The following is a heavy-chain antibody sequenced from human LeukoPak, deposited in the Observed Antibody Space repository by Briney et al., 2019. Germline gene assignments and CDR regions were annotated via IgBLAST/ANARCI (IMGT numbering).Heavy chain of an antibody. J-gene: IGHJ4*02. CDR1: GFTFSSYG. CDR3: AKSAHYGGNAIIDPVDY. Sequence: PGGSLRLSCAASGFTFSSYGMHWVRQAPGKGLEWVAVIWYDGSNKYYADSVKGRFTISRDNSKNTLYLQMNSLRAEDTAVYYCAKSAHYGGNAIIDPVDYWGQGTLVTVSS. CDR2: IWYDGSNK. V-gene: IGHV3-33*06. D-gene: IGHD4-23*01.